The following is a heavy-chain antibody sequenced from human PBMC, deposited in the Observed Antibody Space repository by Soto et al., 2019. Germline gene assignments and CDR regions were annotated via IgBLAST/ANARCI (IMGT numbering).Heavy chain of an antibody. CDR3: AKGLTPVQLWPSSFDF. CDR2: ISPPGGTT. Sequence: GGSLRLSCVASGFTFSRFAMSWVRQAPGKGLEWVSTISPPGGTTFYADSARGRFTISRDNSKNTLYLELNSLRAEDTAIYYCAKGLTPVQLWPSSFDFWGQGTLVTVSS. V-gene: IGHV3-23*01. D-gene: IGHD1-1*01. CDR1: GFTFSRFA. J-gene: IGHJ4*02.